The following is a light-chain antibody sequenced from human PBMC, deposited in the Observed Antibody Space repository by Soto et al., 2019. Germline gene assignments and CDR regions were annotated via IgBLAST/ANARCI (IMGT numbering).Light chain of an antibody. J-gene: IGKJ4*01. V-gene: IGKV1-12*01. CDR3: QEAYTLPLT. CDR2: AAP. CDR1: QSIISW. Sequence: DVQMTQSPSSVSASVGDRVTITCRASQSIISWLAWYQQKSGEAPKLLIYAAPSLQSGVPSRFSGSGYGTDFNLTISSLQPEDFATYFCQEAYTLPLTFGGGTKV.